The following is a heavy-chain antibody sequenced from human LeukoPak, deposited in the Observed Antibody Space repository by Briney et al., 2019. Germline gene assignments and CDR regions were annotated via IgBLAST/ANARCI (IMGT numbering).Heavy chain of an antibody. CDR1: VGSISIYY. CDR2: IYYSGST. V-gene: IGHV4-59*01. Sequence: PSETLSLTCTVSVGSISIYYGRCIRHPPGGGRGCIGYIYYSGSTNYNPSLKSRVTISVDTSKNQFSLKLSSVTAADTAVYYCARATAYYDSSGYENYYYYMDVWGKGTTVTISS. CDR3: ARATAYYDSSGYENYYYYMDV. J-gene: IGHJ6*03. D-gene: IGHD3-22*01.